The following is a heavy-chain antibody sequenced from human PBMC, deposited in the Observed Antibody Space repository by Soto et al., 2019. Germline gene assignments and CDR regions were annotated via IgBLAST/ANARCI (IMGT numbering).Heavy chain of an antibody. Sequence: GGSLRLSCAASGFTFSTCWMNWVRQAPGEGLVWVARINRDGSTTTYADSVKGRFTISRDNAKNTLYLQMNSLKTEDTAVYYCTTDYSSGYYSGFDYWGQGTLVTVSS. CDR1: GFTFSTCW. CDR3: TTDYSSGYYSGFDY. D-gene: IGHD3-22*01. J-gene: IGHJ4*02. V-gene: IGHV3-74*03. CDR2: INRDGSTT.